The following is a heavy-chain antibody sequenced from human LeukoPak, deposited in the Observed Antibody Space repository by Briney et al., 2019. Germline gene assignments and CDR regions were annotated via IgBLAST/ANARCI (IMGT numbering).Heavy chain of an antibody. CDR3: AKSHEPYYYDSSGYYDDY. D-gene: IGHD3-22*01. V-gene: IGHV3-23*01. CDR2: ISAGSGST. CDR1: GFRFSGYG. J-gene: IGHJ4*02. Sequence: GGSLSLSCAASGFRFSGYGMSWVRQAPGKGLEWVSSISAGSGSTDYADSVKGRFTISRDDSKNTLYLQMKSLRAEDTAVYYCAKSHEPYYYDSSGYYDDYWGQGTLVTVSS.